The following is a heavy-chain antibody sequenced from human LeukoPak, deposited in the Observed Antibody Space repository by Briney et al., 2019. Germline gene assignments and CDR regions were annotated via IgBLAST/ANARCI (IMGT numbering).Heavy chain of an antibody. CDR3: ARSSTRLRYFGVDY. V-gene: IGHV1-2*02. Sequence: ASVKVSCKASGYTFTDYYMHWVRQAPGQGLEWMGWINPNSGGTNYAQKFQGRVTMTRYTSIRTAYMELSRLRSDDTAVYYCARSSTRLRYFGVDYWGQGTLVTVSS. CDR1: GYTFTDYY. CDR2: INPNSGGT. J-gene: IGHJ4*02. D-gene: IGHD3-9*01.